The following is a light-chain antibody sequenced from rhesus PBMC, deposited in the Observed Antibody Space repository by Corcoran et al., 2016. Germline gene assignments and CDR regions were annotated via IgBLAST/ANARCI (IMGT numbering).Light chain of an antibody. CDR1: QGNRRY. V-gene: IGKV1-32*02. CDR2: YAN. CDR3: QHCNSNPPT. J-gene: IGKJ1*01. Sequence: DIQMSQSPSSLSASVGDRVTITCRERQGNRRYLNWYQQKPGKAPKLLIYYANSLASGGPSRLSGCGSRTEFTLTICSLHPEDFATYYCQHCNSNPPTFGQGTKVAIK.